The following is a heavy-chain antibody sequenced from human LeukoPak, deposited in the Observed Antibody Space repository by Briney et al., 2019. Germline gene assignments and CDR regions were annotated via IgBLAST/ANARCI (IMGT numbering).Heavy chain of an antibody. CDR1: GGSFSDYY. J-gene: IGHJ4*02. D-gene: IGHD6-19*01. V-gene: IGHV4-34*01. CDR3: ARQGDSGWYYFDY. CDR2: IYHSGST. Sequence: SETLSLTCAVYGGSFSDYYWSWIRQPPGKGLEWIGEIYHSGSTNYNPSLKSRVTISVDKSKNQYSLKLTSATAADTAAYYCARQGDSGWYYFDYWGQGTLVTVSS.